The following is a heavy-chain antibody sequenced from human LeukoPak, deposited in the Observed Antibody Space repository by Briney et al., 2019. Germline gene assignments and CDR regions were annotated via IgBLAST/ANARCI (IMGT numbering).Heavy chain of an antibody. V-gene: IGHV4-59*08. J-gene: IGHJ4*02. CDR1: GDSIRRNY. CDR3: AAYRSGTHYNSYYFDD. D-gene: IGHD3-10*01. Sequence: SETLSLTCGISGDSIRRNYWSWIRQPPGNGLEWIGYIHYSGNTNYNPSLKSRVSISVDTSKNQFSLKLTSVTAADTAVYYCAAYRSGTHYNSYYFDDWGQGTLVIVSS. CDR2: IHYSGNT.